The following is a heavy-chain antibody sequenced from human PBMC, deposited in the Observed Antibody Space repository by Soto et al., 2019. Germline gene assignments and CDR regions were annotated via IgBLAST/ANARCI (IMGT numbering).Heavy chain of an antibody. CDR3: TTDTGYSNSYGYVDY. D-gene: IGHD5-18*01. J-gene: IGHJ4*02. CDR2: IKSKTDGGTT. CDR1: GFTFSNAW. V-gene: IGHV3-15*07. Sequence: EVQLVESGGGLVKPGGSLRLSCAASGFTFSNAWMNWVRQAPGKGLEWVGRIKSKTDGGTTDYAAPVKGRFTISRDDSKNTLYLQMNRLKTEDTAVYYCTTDTGYSNSYGYVDYWGQGTLVTVSS.